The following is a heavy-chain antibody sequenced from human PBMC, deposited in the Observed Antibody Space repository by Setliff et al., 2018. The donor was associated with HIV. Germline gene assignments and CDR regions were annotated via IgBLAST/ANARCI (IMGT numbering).Heavy chain of an antibody. CDR2: INSGNGNT. V-gene: IGHV1-3*01. D-gene: IGHD5-12*01. J-gene: IGHJ3*02. CDR3: ARNPDSGYDSGAFDI. Sequence: ASVKVSCKASGYTFTSYTMHWVRQAPGQRLEWMGWINSGNGNTKYSQKFQGRVTITRDISAITAYMELSSLMSEDTAVYYCARNPDSGYDSGAFDIWGQGTMVTVS. CDR1: GYTFTSYT.